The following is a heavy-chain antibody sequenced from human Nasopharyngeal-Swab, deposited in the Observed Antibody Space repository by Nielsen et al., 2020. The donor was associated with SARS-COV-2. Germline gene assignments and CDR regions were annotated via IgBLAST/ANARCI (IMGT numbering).Heavy chain of an antibody. V-gene: IGHV4-39*07. CDR2: IYYSGST. Sequence: SETLSLTCTASGGSISSSSYYWAWTRHPPGKRLARIGRIYYSGSTYYNPSLKSRVTISVDTSKNQFSLKLSSVTAADTAVYYCASHPLADITIFGVVTRGAFDIWGQGTMVTVSS. CDR3: ASHPLADITIFGVVTRGAFDI. J-gene: IGHJ3*02. CDR1: GGSISSSSYY. D-gene: IGHD3-3*01.